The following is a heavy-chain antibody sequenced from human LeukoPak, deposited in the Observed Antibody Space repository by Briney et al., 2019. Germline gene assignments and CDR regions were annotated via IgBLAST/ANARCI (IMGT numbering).Heavy chain of an antibody. CDR3: TSGSWGKWEQKPDDAFDI. V-gene: IGHV3-73*01. CDR1: GFTFSGSA. J-gene: IGHJ3*02. CDR2: IRSKANSYAT. Sequence: GGSLRLSCAASGFTFSGSAMHWVRQASGKGLEWVGRIRSKANSYATAYAASVKGRFTISRDDSKNTAYLQMNSLKTEDTAVYYCTSGSWGKWEQKPDDAFDIWGQGTMVTVSS. D-gene: IGHD1-26*01.